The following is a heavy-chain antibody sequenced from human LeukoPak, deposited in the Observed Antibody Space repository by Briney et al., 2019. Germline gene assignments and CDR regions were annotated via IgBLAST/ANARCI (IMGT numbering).Heavy chain of an antibody. Sequence: PAETLSLTCTVSGGSLSTYFWTWIRQPPGKGLEWIGYIYYSGTTNYNPSLKSRVTISVDTSKNQFSLKLSSVTAADTAVYYCARRTGEGAFDIWGQGTMVTVSS. D-gene: IGHD3-16*01. CDR3: ARRTGEGAFDI. CDR1: GGSLSTYF. V-gene: IGHV4-59*08. CDR2: IYYSGTT. J-gene: IGHJ3*02.